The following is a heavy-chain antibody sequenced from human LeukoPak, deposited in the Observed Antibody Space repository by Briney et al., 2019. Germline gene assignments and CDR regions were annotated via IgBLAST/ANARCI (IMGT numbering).Heavy chain of an antibody. CDR2: INPNSGGT. V-gene: IGHV1-2*02. Sequence: ASVKVSCKASGYTFTGYYMHWVRQAPGQGLEWMGWINPNSGGTNYAQKFQGRVTMTRDTSISTAYMELSRLRSDDTAVYYCARGVWITMVRGVNGWFDPWGQGTLVTVSS. CDR1: GYTFTGYY. J-gene: IGHJ5*02. CDR3: ARGVWITMVRGVNGWFDP. D-gene: IGHD3-10*01.